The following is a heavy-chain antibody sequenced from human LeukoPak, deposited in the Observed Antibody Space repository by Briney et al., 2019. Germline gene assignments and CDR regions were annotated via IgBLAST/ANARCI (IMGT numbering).Heavy chain of an antibody. CDR1: GFTFSSYG. CDR3: ARDRDYYDSSGPDY. J-gene: IGHJ4*02. CDR2: ISYDGSNK. V-gene: IGHV3-30*03. D-gene: IGHD3-22*01. Sequence: GGSLRLSCAASGFTFSSYGMHWVRRAPGKGLEWVAVISYDGSNKYYADSVKGRFTISRDNSKNTLYLQMNSLRAEDTAVYYCARDRDYYDSSGPDYWGQGTLVTVSS.